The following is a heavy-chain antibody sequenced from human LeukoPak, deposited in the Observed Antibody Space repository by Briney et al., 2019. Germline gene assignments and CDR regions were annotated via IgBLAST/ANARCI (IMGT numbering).Heavy chain of an antibody. V-gene: IGHV4-34*01. CDR2: TNHSGST. CDR3: ARARSGKWGFDY. Sequence: SETLSLTCAVYGGSFSGYYWSWIRQPPGKGLEWIGETNHSGSTNYNPSLKSRVTISVDTSKNQFSLKLSSVTAADTAVYYCARARSGKWGFDYWGQGTLVTVSS. CDR1: GGSFSGYY. D-gene: IGHD1-26*01. J-gene: IGHJ4*02.